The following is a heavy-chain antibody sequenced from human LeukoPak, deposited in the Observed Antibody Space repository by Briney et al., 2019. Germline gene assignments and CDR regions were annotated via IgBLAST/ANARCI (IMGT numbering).Heavy chain of an antibody. CDR1: GGSISSYY. CDR2: IHYSGST. CDR3: ARDHGYSYGPYNWFDP. D-gene: IGHD5-18*01. Sequence: SETLSLTCTVSGGSISSYYWGWIRQPPGKGLEWIGSIHYSGSTYYNPSLKSRVTISVDTSKNQFSLKLSSVTAADTAVYYCARDHGYSYGPYNWFDPWGQGTLVTVSS. V-gene: IGHV4-39*07. J-gene: IGHJ5*02.